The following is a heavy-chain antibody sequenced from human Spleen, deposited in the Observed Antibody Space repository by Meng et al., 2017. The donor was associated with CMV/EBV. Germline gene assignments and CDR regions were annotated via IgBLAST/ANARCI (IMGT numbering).Heavy chain of an antibody. CDR2: IYYSGST. J-gene: IGHJ5*02. CDR3: ARVPHILSPNNWFDP. D-gene: IGHD2-21*01. Sequence: SGGSISSSSYYWGWIRQPPGKGLEWIGSIYYSGSTYYNPSLKSRVTISVDTSKNQFSLKLSSVTAADTAVYYCARVPHILSPNNWFDPWGQGTLVTVSS. CDR1: GGSISSSSYY. V-gene: IGHV4-39*07.